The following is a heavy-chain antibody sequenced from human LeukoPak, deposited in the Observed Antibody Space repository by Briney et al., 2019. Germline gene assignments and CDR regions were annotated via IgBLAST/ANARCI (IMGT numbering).Heavy chain of an antibody. CDR3: VRDGDDFNFDY. V-gene: IGHV3-20*04. CDR2: INWNGGST. Sequence: PGGSLRLSCAASGFTFDDYGMSLVRQAPGKGLEWVSGINWNGGSTGYADSVKGRFTISRDNAKNTLYLQMSSLRAEDTAVYFCVRDGDDFNFDYWGQGSLVTVSS. D-gene: IGHD5-24*01. CDR1: GFTFDDYG. J-gene: IGHJ4*02.